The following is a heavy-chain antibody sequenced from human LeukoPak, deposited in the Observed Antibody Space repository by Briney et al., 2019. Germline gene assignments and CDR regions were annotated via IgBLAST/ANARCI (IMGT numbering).Heavy chain of an antibody. J-gene: IGHJ6*02. CDR2: IIPILGIA. CDR3: ARADCSGGSCGKSWDYGMDV. Sequence: GASVKVSCKASGGTFSSYAISWVRQAPGQGLEWMGRIIPILGIANYAQKFQGRVTITADRSTSTAYMELSSLRSEDTAVYYCARADCSGGSCGKSWDYGMDVWGQGTTVTVSS. D-gene: IGHD2-15*01. CDR1: GGTFSSYA. V-gene: IGHV1-69*04.